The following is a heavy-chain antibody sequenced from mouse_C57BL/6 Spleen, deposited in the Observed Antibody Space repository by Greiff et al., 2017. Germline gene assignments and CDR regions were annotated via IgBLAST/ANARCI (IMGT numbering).Heavy chain of an antibody. Sequence: EVQVVESGGGLVKPGGSLKLSCAASGFTFSSYAMSWVRQTPEKRLEWVATISDGGSYTYYPANVTGRFTISRDNAENNLYLQMSHLKSEDTAMYYCARGDYGRVFYYAMDYWGQGTSVTVSS. CDR3: ARGDYGRVFYYAMDY. CDR1: GFTFSSYA. CDR2: ISDGGSYT. D-gene: IGHD1-1*01. J-gene: IGHJ4*01. V-gene: IGHV5-4*01.